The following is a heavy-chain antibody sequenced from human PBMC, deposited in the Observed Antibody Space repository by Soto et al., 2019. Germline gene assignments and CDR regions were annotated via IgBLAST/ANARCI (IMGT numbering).Heavy chain of an antibody. J-gene: IGHJ6*02. CDR1: GGSISSSSYY. D-gene: IGHD2-2*03. CDR2: IYYSGST. Sequence: PSETLSLTFTVPGGSISSSSYYWGWIRQPPGKGLEWIGSIYYSGSTYYNPSLKSRVTISVDTSKNQFSLKLSSVTAADTAVYYCARHSAGGYCISTSCYLYYYGMDVWGQGTTVTVSS. CDR3: ARHSAGGYCISTSCYLYYYGMDV. V-gene: IGHV4-39*01.